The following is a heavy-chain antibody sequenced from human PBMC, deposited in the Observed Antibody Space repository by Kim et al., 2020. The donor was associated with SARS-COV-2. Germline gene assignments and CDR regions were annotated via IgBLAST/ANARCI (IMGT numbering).Heavy chain of an antibody. J-gene: IGHJ6*03. V-gene: IGHV3-30*01. D-gene: IGHD6-19*01. CDR3: ARDPRLTVVAGYYYMDV. Sequence: AVGGRYTISRDNSKNTVQLQMNSLRHEDTAVYYCARDPRLTVVAGYYYMDVWGKGTTVTVS.